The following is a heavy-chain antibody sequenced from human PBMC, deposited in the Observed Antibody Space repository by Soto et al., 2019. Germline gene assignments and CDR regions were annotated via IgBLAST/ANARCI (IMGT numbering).Heavy chain of an antibody. CDR1: GYTFSSHG. J-gene: IGHJ5*02. CDR3: ARDLGYCRSGTCQRGWFDP. D-gene: IGHD2-15*01. Sequence: QVQLVQSGAEVKKPGTSVKVSCTASGYTFSSHGISWVRQAPGQGLQWIGWVSGDNGNTNYAQSLQGRVTMTTDTSTNTGHMELTRLRSDDTAVYYCARDLGYCRSGTCQRGWFDPWGQGTLVIVSS. CDR2: VSGDNGNT. V-gene: IGHV1-18*01.